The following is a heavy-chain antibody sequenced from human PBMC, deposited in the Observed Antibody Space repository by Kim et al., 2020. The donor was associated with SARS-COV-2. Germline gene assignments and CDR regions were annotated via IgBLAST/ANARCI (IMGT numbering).Heavy chain of an antibody. J-gene: IGHJ4*02. V-gene: IGHV3-33*01. Sequence: GGSLRLSCAASGFTFSSYGMHWVRQAPGKGLEWVAVIWYDGSNKYYADSVKGRFTISRDNSKNTLYLQMNSLRAEDTAVYYCARPSPAVAGTVWSRFLGEGFDYWGQGTLVTVSS. D-gene: IGHD6-19*01. CDR3: ARPSPAVAGTVWSRFLGEGFDY. CDR2: IWYDGSNK. CDR1: GFTFSSYG.